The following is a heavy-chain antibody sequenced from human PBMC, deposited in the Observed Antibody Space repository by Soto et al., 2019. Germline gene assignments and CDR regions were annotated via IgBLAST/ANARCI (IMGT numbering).Heavy chain of an antibody. Sequence: SETLSLTCTVSGVSISYYYWSWIRQPPGKGLEYIGYIYDSGSTNYNPSLKSRVTISVDTSKNQFSLKLTSVTAADTAVYYCARDKITGLFDYWGQGTLVTVSS. CDR3: ARDKITGLFDY. D-gene: IGHD2-8*02. CDR2: IYDSGST. V-gene: IGHV4-59*12. CDR1: GVSISYYY. J-gene: IGHJ4*02.